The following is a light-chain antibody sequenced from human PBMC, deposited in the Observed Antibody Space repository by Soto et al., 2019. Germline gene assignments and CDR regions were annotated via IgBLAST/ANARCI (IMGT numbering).Light chain of an antibody. CDR2: KAS. CDR3: QQANSFPIT. J-gene: IGKJ5*01. Sequence: DIQMTQSPSTLSASVGDRVTITCRASQSISYWLAWYQQKPGKAPKLLIYKASSLGGGVPSRFSGSGSGTEFTLTIGTLQPEDFATYFCQQANSFPITFGQGTRLEIK. V-gene: IGKV1-5*03. CDR1: QSISYW.